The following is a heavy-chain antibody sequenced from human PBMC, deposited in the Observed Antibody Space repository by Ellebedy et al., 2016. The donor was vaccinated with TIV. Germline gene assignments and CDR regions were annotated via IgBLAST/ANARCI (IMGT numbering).Heavy chain of an antibody. V-gene: IGHV3-7*03. CDR2: IKHDGSEK. D-gene: IGHD2-15*01. CDR1: GFTFTNYW. Sequence: GGSLRLXXVASGFTFTNYWMSWVRQAPGKGLEWVANIKHDGSEKNYLDSVKGRFTASRDNAKSSVYLQMNSLRAEDTALYYCARDIGPSYYYYGLDVWGQGTTVTVS. J-gene: IGHJ6*02. CDR3: ARDIGPSYYYYGLDV.